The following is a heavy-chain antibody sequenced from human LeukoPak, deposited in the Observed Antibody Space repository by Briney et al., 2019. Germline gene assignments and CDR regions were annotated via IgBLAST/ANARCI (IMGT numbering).Heavy chain of an antibody. CDR2: IYHSGST. V-gene: IGHV4-38-2*01. CDR1: GYSISSGYY. CDR3: ARGRDGYISYYFDY. J-gene: IGHJ4*02. Sequence: SETLSLTCAVSGYSISSGYYWGWIRQPPGKGLEWIGSIYHSGSTYYNPSLKSRVTISVDTSKNQFSLKLSSVTAADTAVYYCARGRDGYISYYFDYWGQGALVTVSS. D-gene: IGHD5-24*01.